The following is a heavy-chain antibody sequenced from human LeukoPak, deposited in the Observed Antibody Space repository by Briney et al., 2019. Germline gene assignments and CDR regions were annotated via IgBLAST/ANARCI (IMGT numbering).Heavy chain of an antibody. Sequence: PSETLSLTCTVSGGSISSYYWSWIRQPAGKGLEYIGRTYTTGSANYNPSLKSRVSLSLDTSKNQFSLKLNSVTAADTAVYYCARGGGSGFQLDHWGQGTLVTVSS. CDR3: ARGGGSGFQLDH. J-gene: IGHJ4*02. CDR1: GGSISSYY. D-gene: IGHD3-16*01. CDR2: TYTTGSA. V-gene: IGHV4-4*07.